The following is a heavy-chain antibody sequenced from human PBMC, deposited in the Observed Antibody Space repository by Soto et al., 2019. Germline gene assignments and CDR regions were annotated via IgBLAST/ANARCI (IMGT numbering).Heavy chain of an antibody. CDR1: GGSISSYY. V-gene: IGHV4-59*01. CDR3: ARESRYSSGWYAYFDY. Sequence: PSETLSLTCTVSGGSISSYYWSWIRQPPGKGLEWIGYIYYSGSTNYNPSLKSRVTISVDTSKNQFSLKLSSVTAADTAVYYCARESRYSSGWYAYFDYWGQGTLVTVS. CDR2: IYYSGST. D-gene: IGHD6-19*01. J-gene: IGHJ4*02.